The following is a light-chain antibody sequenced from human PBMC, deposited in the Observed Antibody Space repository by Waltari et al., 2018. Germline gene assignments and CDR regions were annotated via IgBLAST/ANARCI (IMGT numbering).Light chain of an antibody. CDR1: QNVLYAFNNKNF. CDR3: QQYHSTPYT. CDR2: WAS. J-gene: IGKJ2*01. Sequence: IVMTQSPGSLAVALGERAPINCKAAQNVLYAFNNKNFLSWYQQKPGQPPRLLIYWASTREVGVPDRFSGSGSGADFSLTISSLQTDDAAVYYCQQYHSTPYTFGPGTKLEI. V-gene: IGKV4-1*01.